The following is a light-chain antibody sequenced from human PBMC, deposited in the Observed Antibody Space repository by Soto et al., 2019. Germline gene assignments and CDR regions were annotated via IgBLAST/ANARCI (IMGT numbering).Light chain of an antibody. CDR2: GAS. CDR1: QSVSSSS. CDR3: QQYGSSPYT. V-gene: IGKV3-20*01. Sequence: EIVLPQSPGTLSLSPGERATLSCRASQSVSSSSLDWYQQKPGQAPKLLIYGASSRATGIPDRFSGSGSGTDFTLTISRLQPEDVAVYYGQQYGSSPYTFGQGTKLEIK. J-gene: IGKJ2*01.